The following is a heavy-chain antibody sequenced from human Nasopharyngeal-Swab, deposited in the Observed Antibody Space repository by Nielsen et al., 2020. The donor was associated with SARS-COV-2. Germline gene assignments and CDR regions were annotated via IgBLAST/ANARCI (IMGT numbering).Heavy chain of an antibody. CDR2: ISWNSGSI. V-gene: IGHV3-9*01. J-gene: IGHJ6*03. Sequence: GGSLRLSCAASGFTFDDYAMHWVRQAPGKGLEWVSGISWNSGSIGYADSVKGRFTISRDNAKNSLYLQMNSLRAEDTALYYCAKDISPRNYYYSYMDVWGKGTTVTVSS. CDR3: AKDISPRNYYYSYMDV. CDR1: GFTFDDYA.